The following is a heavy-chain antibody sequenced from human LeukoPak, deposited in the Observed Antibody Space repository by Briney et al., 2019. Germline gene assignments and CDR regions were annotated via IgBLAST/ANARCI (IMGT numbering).Heavy chain of an antibody. Sequence: GGSLRLSCAASGFTFSNFAMHWVRQAPGKGLEWVALISYDGSNKYYADSVKGRFTISRDNSKNTLYLQMNSLRADDTAVYYCPRVTSEASFDYWGQGTLVIVSS. CDR1: GFTFSNFA. CDR2: ISYDGSNK. CDR3: PRVTSEASFDY. J-gene: IGHJ4*02. V-gene: IGHV3-30-3*01.